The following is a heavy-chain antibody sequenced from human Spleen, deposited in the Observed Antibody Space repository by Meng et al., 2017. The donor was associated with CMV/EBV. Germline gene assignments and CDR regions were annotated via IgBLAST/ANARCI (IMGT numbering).Heavy chain of an antibody. V-gene: IGHV4-4*02. Sequence: QAQLQESGPGLVKPSGTLSLTCAVSGGSISSSNLWTWVRQVPGKGLEWIGEIYHSGSTNYNPSLKSRVTISVDKFKNQFSLKLGSVTAADTAVYYGARIERRRILKYCGSDCSTTDYWGQGTLVTVSS. J-gene: IGHJ4*02. CDR1: GGSISSSNL. D-gene: IGHD2-21*02. CDR3: ARIERRRILKYCGSDCSTTDY. CDR2: IYHSGST.